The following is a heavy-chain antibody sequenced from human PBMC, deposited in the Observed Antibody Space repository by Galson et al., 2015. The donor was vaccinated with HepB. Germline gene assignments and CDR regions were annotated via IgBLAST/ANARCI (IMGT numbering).Heavy chain of an antibody. D-gene: IGHD6-19*01. CDR1: GFTFSTFA. Sequence: SLRLSCAASGFTFSTFAIHWVRQAPGKGLEWVAMISYDGRHKYFADSVKDRFTISRDNSKNTLYLQMNSLRSEDTAVYYCARDSTGWFFDYWGQGTLVTVAS. CDR2: ISYDGRHK. J-gene: IGHJ4*02. V-gene: IGHV3-30*04. CDR3: ARDSTGWFFDY.